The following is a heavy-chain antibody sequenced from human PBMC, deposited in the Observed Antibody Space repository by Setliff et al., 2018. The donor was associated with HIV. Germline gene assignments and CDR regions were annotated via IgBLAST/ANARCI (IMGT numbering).Heavy chain of an antibody. Sequence: SETLSLTCAVYGGSFSGYYWSWIRQLPGKGLEWIGEINHSGSTNYNPSLKSRVTISVDTSKNQFSLKLSSVTAADTAVYYCARDRYTWNYGKNYMDVWGKGTTVTVS. CDR3: ARDRYTWNYGKNYMDV. CDR1: GGSFSGYY. D-gene: IGHD1-7*01. CDR2: INHSGST. J-gene: IGHJ6*03. V-gene: IGHV4-34*01.